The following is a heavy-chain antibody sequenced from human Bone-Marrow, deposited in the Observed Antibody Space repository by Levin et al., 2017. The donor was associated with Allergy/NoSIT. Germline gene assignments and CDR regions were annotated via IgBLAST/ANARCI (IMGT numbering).Heavy chain of an antibody. D-gene: IGHD3-16*01. CDR3: AKEQSAFGVLRDSLDV. J-gene: IGHJ6*02. Sequence: PGGSLRLSCAASGFSFDDYDMYWVRQLPGKGLEWVSLISWDGRTTSYADSVKGRFTISRDDSKNFVFLQMNGLTTDDPGLYYCAKEQSAFGVLRDSLDVWGQGTTVIVS. V-gene: IGHV3-43*01. CDR1: GFSFDDYD. CDR2: ISWDGRTT.